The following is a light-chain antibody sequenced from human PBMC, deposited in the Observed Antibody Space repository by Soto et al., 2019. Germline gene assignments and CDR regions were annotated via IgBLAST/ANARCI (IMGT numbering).Light chain of an antibody. CDR1: EGLVYGDGNTY. CDR2: AVS. J-gene: IGKJ2*01. V-gene: IGKV2-30*01. CDR3: MQGTHWPFT. Sequence: DVVLTQSPLFLSATLGQPASISCRSSEGLVYGDGNTYLSWFQRRPGHAPRRLIYAVSDRDSGVPERFSGSGSGTDFTLRISRVEAEDVGVYFCMQGTHWPFTFGQGTKLEIK.